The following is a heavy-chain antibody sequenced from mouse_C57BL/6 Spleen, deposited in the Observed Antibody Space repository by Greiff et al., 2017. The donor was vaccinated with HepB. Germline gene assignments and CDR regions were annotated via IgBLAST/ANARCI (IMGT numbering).Heavy chain of an antibody. V-gene: IGHV2-5*01. CDR3: AKNKDYGNYVYFDY. Sequence: QVQLKESGPGLVQPSQSLSITCTVSGFSLTSYGVHWVRQSPGKGLEWLGVIWRGGSTDYNAAFMSRLSITKDNSKSQVFFKMNSLQADDTAIYYCAKNKDYGNYVYFDYWGQGTTLTVSS. CDR2: IWRGGST. J-gene: IGHJ2*01. CDR1: GFSLTSYG. D-gene: IGHD2-1*01.